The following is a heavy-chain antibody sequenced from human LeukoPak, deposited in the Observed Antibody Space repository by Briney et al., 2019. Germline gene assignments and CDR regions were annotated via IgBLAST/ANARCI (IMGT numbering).Heavy chain of an antibody. CDR3: ARCYGSGPYYMDV. V-gene: IGHV4-59*01. D-gene: IGHD3-10*01. Sequence: SETLSLTCTVSGGSISSYYWSWLRQPPGKGLEWIGYIYYSGSTNYNPSLKSRVTISVDTSKNQFSLKPSSVTAADTAVYYCARCYGSGPYYMDVWGKGTTVTISS. CDR1: GGSISSYY. J-gene: IGHJ6*03. CDR2: IYYSGST.